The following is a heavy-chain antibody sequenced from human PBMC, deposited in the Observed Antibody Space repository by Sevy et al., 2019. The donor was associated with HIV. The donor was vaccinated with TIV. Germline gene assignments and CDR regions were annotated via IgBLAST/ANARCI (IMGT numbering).Heavy chain of an antibody. Sequence: GGSLRLSCAASGFTFSSYWMSWVRQAPGKGLEWVANIKQDGSEKYYVDSVKGRFTISRDNAKNSLYLQMNSLRAEDTAVYYCARLGGSSVVPAAIGYYYYGMHVWGQGTTVTVSS. CDR2: IKQDGSEK. D-gene: IGHD2-2*02. CDR3: ARLGGSSVVPAAIGYYYYGMHV. J-gene: IGHJ6*02. CDR1: GFTFSSYW. V-gene: IGHV3-7*03.